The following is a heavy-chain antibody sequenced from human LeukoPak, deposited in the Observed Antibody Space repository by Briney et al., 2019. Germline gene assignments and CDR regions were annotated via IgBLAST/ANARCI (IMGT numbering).Heavy chain of an antibody. CDR2: ISAYNGNI. CDR1: GYTVTSYG. Sequence: ASVKVSCKASGYTVTSYGISWVRQPPRQGIEWMGWISAYNGNINYAQKLQGRVTMTTDTSTSTAYMALRSLRSDDTAVYCCARGCATVTTDYFDYWGQGTLVTVSS. D-gene: IGHD4-17*01. CDR3: ARGCATVTTDYFDY. V-gene: IGHV1-18*01. J-gene: IGHJ4*02.